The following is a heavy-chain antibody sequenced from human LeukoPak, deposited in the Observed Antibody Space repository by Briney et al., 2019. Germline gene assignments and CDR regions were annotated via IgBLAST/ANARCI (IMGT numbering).Heavy chain of an antibody. CDR2: ISAYNGNT. J-gene: IGHJ4*02. CDR1: GYTFTSYG. V-gene: IGHV1-18*01. Sequence: GASVKVSCKGSGYTFTSYGFSWVRQAPGQGLEWMGWISAYNGNTNYAQKLQGRVTMTTDTSTSTAYMELRSLRSDDTAVYYCARGGYGIFGVVNTRFDYWGQGTLVTVSS. CDR3: ARGGYGIFGVVNTRFDY. D-gene: IGHD3-3*01.